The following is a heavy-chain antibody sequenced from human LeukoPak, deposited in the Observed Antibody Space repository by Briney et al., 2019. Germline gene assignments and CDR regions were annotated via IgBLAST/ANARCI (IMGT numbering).Heavy chain of an antibody. D-gene: IGHD6-6*01. CDR3: ARGPDSSSVWFDP. J-gene: IGHJ5*02. CDR1: GGTFSSYA. V-gene: IGHV1-69*06. CDR2: IIPIFGTA. Sequence: SVKVSCKASGGTFSSYAISWVRQAPGQGLEWMGGIIPIFGTANYAQKFQGRVTITADKSTSTAYMELSSLRSEGTAVYYCARGPDSSSVWFDPWGQGTLVTVSS.